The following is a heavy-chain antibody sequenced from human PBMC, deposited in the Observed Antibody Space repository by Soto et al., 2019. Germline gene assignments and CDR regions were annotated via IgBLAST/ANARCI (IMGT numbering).Heavy chain of an antibody. CDR1: GGSFSGYY. V-gene: IGHV4-34*01. Sequence: TLSLTCAVYGGSFSGYYWSWIRQPPGKGLEWIGEINHSGSTNYNPSLKSRVTISVDTSKNQFSLKLSSVTAADTAVYYCARGLSFYDSSGTIPYYWGQGTLVTVSS. D-gene: IGHD3-22*01. J-gene: IGHJ4*02. CDR2: INHSGST. CDR3: ARGLSFYDSSGTIPYY.